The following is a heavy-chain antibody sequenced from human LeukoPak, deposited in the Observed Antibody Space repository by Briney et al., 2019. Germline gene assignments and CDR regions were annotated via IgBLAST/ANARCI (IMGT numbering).Heavy chain of an antibody. D-gene: IGHD3-3*01. CDR3: ARDSVPVTYYDFWSGNTGMDAFDI. CDR1: GGSISSGSYY. J-gene: IGHJ3*02. CDR2: IYTSGST. V-gene: IGHV4-61*02. Sequence: SSQTLSLTCTVSGGSISSGSYYWSWIRQPAGKGLEWIGRIYTSGSTNYNPSLKSRVTISVDTSKNQFSLKLSSVTAADTAVYYCARDSVPVTYYDFWSGNTGMDAFDIWGQGTMVTVSS.